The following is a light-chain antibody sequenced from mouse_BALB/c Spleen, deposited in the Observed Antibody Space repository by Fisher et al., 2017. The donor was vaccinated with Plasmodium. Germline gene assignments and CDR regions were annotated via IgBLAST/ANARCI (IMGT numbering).Light chain of an antibody. CDR1: QSINNY. J-gene: IGKJ5*01. V-gene: IGKV5-45*01. CDR2: YGS. Sequence: DIVMTQSTATLSVTPGDGVSLSCRASQSINNYLHWYQQRSRESPRLLINYGSQSISGLPSRFSGRGSGTDFTLIINSVETEDFGMYFCQHSNSWPLTFGAGTKLELK. CDR3: QHSNSWPLT.